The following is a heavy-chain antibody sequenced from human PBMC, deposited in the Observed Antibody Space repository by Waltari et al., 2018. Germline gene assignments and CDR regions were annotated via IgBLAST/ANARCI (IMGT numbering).Heavy chain of an antibody. Sequence: QVQLQQWGAGLLKPSETLSLTCAVYGGSFSGYYWSWIRQPPGKGLEWIGEINHSGSTNDNPSLKSRVTISVDTSKNQFSLKLSSVTAADTAVYYCARDYGDSTDYWGQGTLVTVSS. CDR1: GGSFSGYY. CDR2: INHSGST. V-gene: IGHV4-34*01. D-gene: IGHD4-17*01. CDR3: ARDYGDSTDY. J-gene: IGHJ4*02.